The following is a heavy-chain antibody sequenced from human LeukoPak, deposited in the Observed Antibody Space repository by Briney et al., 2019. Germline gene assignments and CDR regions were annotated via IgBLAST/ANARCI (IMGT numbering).Heavy chain of an antibody. CDR1: GYTFTGYY. CDR2: INPNSGGT. Sequence: GASVKVSCKASGYTFTGYYMHWVRQAPGQGLEWMGWINPNSGGTNYAQKFQGRVTMTEDTSTDTAYMEFSSLTSEDTAVYFCTSRLLILLWTNDFWGQGTPVTVSS. J-gene: IGHJ4*02. D-gene: IGHD5-18*01. V-gene: IGHV1-2*02. CDR3: TSRLLILLWTNDF.